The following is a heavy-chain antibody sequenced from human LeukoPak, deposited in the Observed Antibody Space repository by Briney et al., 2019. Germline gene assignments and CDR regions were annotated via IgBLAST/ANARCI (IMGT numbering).Heavy chain of an antibody. CDR1: GGTFSSYA. Sequence: GASVKVSCKASGGTFSSYAISWVRQAPGQGLEWMGGIIPIFGTANYAQKFQGRVTITADESTSTAYMELSSLRSEDTAVYYCARVILTGYYKPKDSHAFDIWGQGTMVTVSS. V-gene: IGHV1-69*01. J-gene: IGHJ3*02. CDR2: IIPIFGTA. D-gene: IGHD3-9*01. CDR3: ARVILTGYYKPKDSHAFDI.